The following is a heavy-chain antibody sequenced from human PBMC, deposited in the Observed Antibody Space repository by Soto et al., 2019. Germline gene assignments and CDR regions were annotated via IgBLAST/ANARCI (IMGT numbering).Heavy chain of an antibody. Sequence: QVQLQESGPGLVKPSQTLSLTCTVSGGSISSGGYYWSWIRQHPGKGLEWIGYIYYSGSTYYNPSLQSRVTISVDTSKNQFSLKLSSVTAADTAVYYCASQASRGYSYVDYWGQGTLVTVSS. CDR1: GGSISSGGYY. D-gene: IGHD5-18*01. CDR2: IYYSGST. CDR3: ASQASRGYSYVDY. J-gene: IGHJ4*02. V-gene: IGHV4-31*03.